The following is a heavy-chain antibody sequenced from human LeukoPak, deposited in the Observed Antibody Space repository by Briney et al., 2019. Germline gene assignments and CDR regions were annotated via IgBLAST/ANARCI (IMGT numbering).Heavy chain of an antibody. CDR1: GGTFSNYA. D-gene: IGHD3-3*01. V-gene: IGHV1-69*13. Sequence: SVKVSCKASGGTFSNYAISRVRQAPGQGLEWMGGIIPLLGTRNYAQKFQDRVTITADESTNTAYMELSSLRSEDTAVYYCARDSVGDIIIHGIDIWGQGTMVTVSS. CDR2: IIPLLGTR. CDR3: ARDSVGDIIIHGIDI. J-gene: IGHJ3*02.